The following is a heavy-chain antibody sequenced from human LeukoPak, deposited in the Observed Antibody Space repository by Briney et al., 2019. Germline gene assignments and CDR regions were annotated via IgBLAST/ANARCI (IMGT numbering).Heavy chain of an antibody. CDR3: ARDKGKGWFDP. V-gene: IGHV4-30-2*01. CDR2: IYHSGST. Sequence: SWIRQPPGKGLEWIGYIYHSGSTYYNPSLKSRVTISVDRSKNQFSLKLSSVTAADTAVYYCARDKGKGWFDPWGQGTLVTVSS. J-gene: IGHJ5*02.